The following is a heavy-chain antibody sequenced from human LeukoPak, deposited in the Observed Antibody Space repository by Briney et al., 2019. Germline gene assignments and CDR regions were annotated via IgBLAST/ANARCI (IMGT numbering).Heavy chain of an antibody. CDR1: GYSSTTNS. J-gene: IGHJ3*02. CDR3: ARLSQNIIRFTLVRGVIHGLFDM. Sequence: GEPLKISCKGSGYSSTTNSIGWLRKLPAKGLEWWLIISPGDSNTSNSPSFHGQIPITANRSITTAHLQWSSLKASHTAMYYCARLSQNIIRFTLVRGVIHGLFDMWGQGTKVTVSS. D-gene: IGHD3-10*01. V-gene: IGHV5-51*01. CDR2: ISPGDSNT.